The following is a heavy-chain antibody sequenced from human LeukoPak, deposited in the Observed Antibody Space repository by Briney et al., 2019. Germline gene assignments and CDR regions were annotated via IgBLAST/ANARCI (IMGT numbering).Heavy chain of an antibody. CDR2: IYYSGST. CDR3: ARAAGVGYYYMDV. Sequence: PSETLSLTCTVSGGSISGYFWSWIRQSPGMGLEWIGYIYYSGSTTYNPSLKSRVTISVDRSKNQFSLKLSSVTAADTAVYYCARAAGVGYYYMDVWGKGTTVTVSS. J-gene: IGHJ6*03. CDR1: GGSISGYF. D-gene: IGHD2-8*01. V-gene: IGHV4-59*12.